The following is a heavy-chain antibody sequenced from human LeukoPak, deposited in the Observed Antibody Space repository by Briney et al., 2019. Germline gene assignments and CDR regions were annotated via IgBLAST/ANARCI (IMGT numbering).Heavy chain of an antibody. V-gene: IGHV3-11*01. D-gene: IGHD3-10*01. J-gene: IGHJ6*02. CDR3: ARDRYGSGAHFSYYYYGMDV. Sequence: PGRSQRLSCEASGFTFGDYNMSWLRQAPGKGLEWVSYISSSGSTIYYADSVKGRFTISRDNAKNSLYLQMNSLRAEDTAVYYCARDRYGSGAHFSYYYYGMDVWGQGTTVTVSS. CDR2: ISSSGSTI. CDR1: GFTFGDYN.